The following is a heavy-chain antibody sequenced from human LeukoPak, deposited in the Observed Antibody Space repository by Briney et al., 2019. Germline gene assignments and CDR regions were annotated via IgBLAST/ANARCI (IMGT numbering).Heavy chain of an antibody. CDR1: GFTLSDYY. V-gene: IGHV3-11*01. CDR2: ISSSGSTI. CDR3: ARDLSAYYYDSSGSGY. D-gene: IGHD3-22*01. J-gene: IGHJ4*02. Sequence: KAGGSLRLSCAASGFTLSDYYMSWIRQAPGKGLEWVSYISSSGSTIYYADSVKGRFTISRDNAKNSLCLQMNSLRAEDTAVYYCARDLSAYYYDSSGSGYWGQGTLVTVSS.